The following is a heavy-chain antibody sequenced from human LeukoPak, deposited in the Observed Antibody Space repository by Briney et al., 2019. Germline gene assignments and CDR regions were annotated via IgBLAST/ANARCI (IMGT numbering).Heavy chain of an antibody. CDR3: ARAGSTFSDYFGSFFDY. CDR2: IKQDGSEK. CDR1: GFTFSSYW. V-gene: IGHV3-7*01. D-gene: IGHD3-10*01. Sequence: KPGGSLRLSCAASGFTFSSYWMSWVRQAPGKGLEWVANIKQDGSEKYYVDSVKGRFTISRDNAKNSLYLQMNSLRAEDTAVYYCARAGSTFSDYFGSFFDYWGQGTLVTVSS. J-gene: IGHJ4*02.